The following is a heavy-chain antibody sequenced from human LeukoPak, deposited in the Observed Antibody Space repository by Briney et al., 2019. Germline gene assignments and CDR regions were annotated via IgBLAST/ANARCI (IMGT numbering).Heavy chain of an antibody. D-gene: IGHD6-13*01. J-gene: IGHJ4*02. Sequence: SGPTLVNPTQTLTLTCTFSGFSLYTSGVGVGWIRLPPGKALESLALIYWDDDKRYSPSLKSRLSITKDTSKNQVVLTMTNTDPLDTATYYCVHCPPRSSWYYWGQGTLVTVSS. V-gene: IGHV2-5*02. CDR1: GFSLYTSGVG. CDR3: VHCPPRSSWYY. CDR2: IYWDDDK.